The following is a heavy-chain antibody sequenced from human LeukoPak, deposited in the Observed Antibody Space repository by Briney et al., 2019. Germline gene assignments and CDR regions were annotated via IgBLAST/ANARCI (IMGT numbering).Heavy chain of an antibody. CDR2: ISAYNGNT. Sequence: GASVKVSCKASGYTFTSYYMHWVRQAPGQGLEWMGWISAYNGNTNYAQKLQGRVTMTTDTSTSTAYMELRSLRSDDTAVYYCARGRGDYVWGSYSWFDPWGQGTLVTVSS. CDR1: GYTFTSYY. V-gene: IGHV1-18*04. D-gene: IGHD3-16*01. J-gene: IGHJ5*02. CDR3: ARGRGDYVWGSYSWFDP.